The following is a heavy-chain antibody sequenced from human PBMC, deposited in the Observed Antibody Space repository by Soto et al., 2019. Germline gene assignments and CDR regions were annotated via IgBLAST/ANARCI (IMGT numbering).Heavy chain of an antibody. CDR1: GGTFSSYT. CDR3: ASGGGTYYPFDS. Sequence: QVQLVQSGAEVKKPGSSVNVSCKASGGTFSSYTITWVRQAPGQGLEWMGRIIPTLSIANYAQKFRGRVTITADKSTTTFYMELTTLTSEGAAVYYCASGGGTYYPFDSWGQGTLVTVSS. D-gene: IGHD1-26*01. V-gene: IGHV1-69*02. J-gene: IGHJ4*02. CDR2: IIPTLSIA.